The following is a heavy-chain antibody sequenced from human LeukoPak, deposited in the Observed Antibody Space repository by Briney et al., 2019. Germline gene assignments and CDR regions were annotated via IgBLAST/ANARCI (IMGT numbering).Heavy chain of an antibody. CDR1: GGSINRGFYY. V-gene: IGHV4-39*01. CDR3: ARHRPSSTMSGIAL. J-gene: IGHJ4*02. Sequence: SETLSLTCTVSGGSINRGFYYWGWIRQPPGQGLAWIGSIYYSGTTYYNPSLKSRVTISVDTSRNQFSLQLTSVTVADTAVYFCARHRPSSTMSGIALWGRGTLVTVSS. D-gene: IGHD2-21*01. CDR2: IYYSGTT.